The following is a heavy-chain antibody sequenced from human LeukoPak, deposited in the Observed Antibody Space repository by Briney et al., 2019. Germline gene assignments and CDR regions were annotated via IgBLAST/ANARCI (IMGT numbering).Heavy chain of an antibody. J-gene: IGHJ4*02. Sequence: GGSLRLSCAASGFTFSSYGMHWVRQAPGKGLEWVAVISYDGSNKYYADSVKGRFTISRDNSKNTLYLQMNSLRAEDTAVYYCAKEYILTGLPPPFDYWGQGTLVTVSS. CDR3: AKEYILTGLPPPFDY. CDR2: ISYDGSNK. D-gene: IGHD3-9*01. CDR1: GFTFSSYG. V-gene: IGHV3-30*18.